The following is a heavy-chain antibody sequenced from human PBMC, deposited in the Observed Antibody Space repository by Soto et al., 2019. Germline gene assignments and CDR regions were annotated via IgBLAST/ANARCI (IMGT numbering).Heavy chain of an antibody. D-gene: IGHD6-13*01. Sequence: QVQLQQWGAGLLKPSETLSLTCAVYGGSFSGYYWSWIRQPPGKGLEWIGEINHSGSTNYNPPLTSRVTISVDTSKNQFSLKLSSVTAADTAVYYCARGRPLNSRSWYYFDYWGQGTLVTVSS. CDR3: ARGRPLNSRSWYYFDY. V-gene: IGHV4-34*01. CDR2: INHSGST. CDR1: GGSFSGYY. J-gene: IGHJ4*02.